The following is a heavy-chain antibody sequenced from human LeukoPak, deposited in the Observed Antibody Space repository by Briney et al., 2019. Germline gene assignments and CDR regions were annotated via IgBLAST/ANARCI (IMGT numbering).Heavy chain of an antibody. Sequence: GGSLRPSCAAYGFTLSSYSMNWVRQAPGKGLEWVSYISSSSTHIYYADSVKGRFTISRDNARNSLYLQMNSLRAEDTAIYYCARSEHSSSSFDYWGQGTLVTVSS. CDR1: GFTLSSYS. V-gene: IGHV3-21*01. D-gene: IGHD6-6*01. CDR3: ARSEHSSSSFDY. J-gene: IGHJ4*02. CDR2: ISSSSTHI.